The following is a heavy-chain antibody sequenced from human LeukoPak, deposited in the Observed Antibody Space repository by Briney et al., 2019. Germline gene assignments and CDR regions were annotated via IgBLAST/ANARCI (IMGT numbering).Heavy chain of an antibody. D-gene: IGHD1-1*01. Sequence: SETLSLTCTVSGYSISSTYYGAWIRQSPGKGLEWIATISHSGSTYYTPSLESRLTISLDTSRNHFSLRLSSATAADTAVYYCARVNAPVATFDYWGLGTLVAVSS. J-gene: IGHJ4*02. V-gene: IGHV4-38-2*02. CDR2: ISHSGST. CDR1: GYSISSTYY. CDR3: ARVNAPVATFDY.